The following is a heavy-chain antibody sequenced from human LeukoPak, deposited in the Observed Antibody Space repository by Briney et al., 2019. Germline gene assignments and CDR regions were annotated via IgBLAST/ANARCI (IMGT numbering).Heavy chain of an antibody. CDR1: GYTFTSYD. CDR2: MNPNSGNT. D-gene: IGHD6-19*01. V-gene: IGHV1-8*01. CDR3: ARDQYSSGWGYYYYYGMDV. Sequence: GASVKVSCKASGYTFTSYDINWVRQATGRGLEWMGWMNPNSGNTGYAQKFQGRVTMTRNTSISTAYMELSSLRSEDTAVYYCARDQYSSGWGYYYYYGMDVWGQGTTVTVSS. J-gene: IGHJ6*02.